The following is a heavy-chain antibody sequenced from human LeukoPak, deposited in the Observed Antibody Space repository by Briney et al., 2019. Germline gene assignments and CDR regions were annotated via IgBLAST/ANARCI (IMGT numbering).Heavy chain of an antibody. J-gene: IGHJ4*02. CDR2: TNSDGSMR. D-gene: IGHD6-19*01. Sequence: GGSLRLSCTASGFTFNNYGMHWVRQAPGKGLVWVSQTNSDGSMRTYADSVKGRFTISRDNPKNTLYLQVNSLRADNTAVYYCAGVGSGWTSPFDYWGQGTLVTVSS. CDR1: GFTFNNYG. CDR3: AGVGSGWTSPFDY. V-gene: IGHV3-74*01.